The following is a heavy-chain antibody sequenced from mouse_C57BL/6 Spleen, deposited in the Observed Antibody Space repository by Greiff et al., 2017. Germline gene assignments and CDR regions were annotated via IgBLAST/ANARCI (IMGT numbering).Heavy chain of an antibody. Sequence: EVKLEESGGGLVQPGGSMKLSCVASGFTFSNYWMNWVRQSPEKGLEWVGQIRLKSDNYATHYAESVKGRFTISSDDSKSSVYLQMNNLRAEDTGIYYCTPYYYGSSPGFAYWGQGTLVTVSA. CDR1: GFTFSNYW. J-gene: IGHJ3*01. CDR3: TPYYYGSSPGFAY. V-gene: IGHV6-3*01. CDR2: IRLKSDNYAT. D-gene: IGHD1-1*01.